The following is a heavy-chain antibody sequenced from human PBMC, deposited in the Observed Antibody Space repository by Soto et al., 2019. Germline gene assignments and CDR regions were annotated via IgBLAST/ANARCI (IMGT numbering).Heavy chain of an antibody. CDR2: IYYSGST. D-gene: IGHD5-12*01. J-gene: IGHJ5*02. Sequence: PSETMSFTCTVSGGYIRSGGYYWSWIHQHPGKGLERIGYIYYSGSTYYNPSLKSRVTISVDTSKNQFSLKLSSVTAADTAVYYCARYNFSMGYSGYDVWFVPWGEGTLVTVS. V-gene: IGHV4-31*03. CDR1: GGYIRSGGYY. CDR3: ARYNFSMGYSGYDVWFVP.